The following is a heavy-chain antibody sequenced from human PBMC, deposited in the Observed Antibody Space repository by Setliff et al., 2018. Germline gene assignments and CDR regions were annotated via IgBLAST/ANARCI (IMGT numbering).Heavy chain of an antibody. Sequence: GGSLRLSCAASGFTFSTYAMSWVRQAPGKGLEWVSTIYSGDRDTFYTDSVKGRFTIFRDGSKNTLYLQMSSLRAEDTAVYYCRLWFGELLRDYWGQGTLVTVSS. V-gene: IGHV3-23*03. D-gene: IGHD3-10*01. J-gene: IGHJ4*02. CDR3: RLWFGELLRDY. CDR1: GFTFSTYA. CDR2: IYSGDRDT.